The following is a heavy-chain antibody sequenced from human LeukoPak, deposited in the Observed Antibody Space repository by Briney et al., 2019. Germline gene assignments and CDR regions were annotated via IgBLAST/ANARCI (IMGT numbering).Heavy chain of an antibody. CDR1: GFTFSSYS. Sequence: PGGSLRLSCAASGFTFSSYSMNWVRQAPGKGLEWASYISSSGSTIYYADSVKGRFTISRDNAKNSLYLQMNSLRAEDTAVYYCAKDREYSSSWYDYWGQGTLVTVSS. CDR2: ISSSGSTI. CDR3: AKDREYSSSWYDY. V-gene: IGHV3-48*04. D-gene: IGHD6-13*01. J-gene: IGHJ4*02.